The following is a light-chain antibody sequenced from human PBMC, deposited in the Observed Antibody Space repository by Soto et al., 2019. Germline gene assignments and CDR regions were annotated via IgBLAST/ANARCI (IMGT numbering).Light chain of an antibody. CDR3: QQYADLPFT. J-gene: IGKJ3*01. CDR1: QDIRKD. Sequence: DLQMTQSPSSLSASGGDRVTITCQASQDIRKDLNWYQQKPGKAPKLLIYDASNLETGVPSRFSGSGSGTDFTFTISSLQPEDIATYYCQQYADLPFTFGPGTKVEI. CDR2: DAS. V-gene: IGKV1-33*01.